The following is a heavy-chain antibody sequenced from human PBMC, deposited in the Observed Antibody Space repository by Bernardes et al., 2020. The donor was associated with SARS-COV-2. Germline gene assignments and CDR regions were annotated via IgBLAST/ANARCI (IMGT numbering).Heavy chain of an antibody. CDR1: GFIFSSYA. CDR3: VKAGGKYFDYFYGVDI. CDR2: ISGNGDST. Sequence: GGSLRLSCSASGFIFSSYAMQWVRQAPGKELEYVSAISGNGDSTYYADSVKGRFTISRDNSKNTVYLQMSSLRPEDTALYYCVKAGGKYFDYFYGVDIWGKGTTVTVSS. V-gene: IGHV3-64D*06. J-gene: IGHJ6*04. D-gene: IGHD2-8*02.